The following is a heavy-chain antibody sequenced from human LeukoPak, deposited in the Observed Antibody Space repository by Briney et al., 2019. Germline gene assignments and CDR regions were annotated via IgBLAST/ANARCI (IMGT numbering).Heavy chain of an antibody. D-gene: IGHD3-16*01. CDR3: AGDPMVQVGGGKNWFDP. CDR1: GFTFSSYS. Sequence: GGSLRLSCAASGFTFSSYSMNWVRQAPGKGLEWVSSISSSSSYIYYADSVKGRFTISRDNAKHSLYLQMNSLRAEDRPVYYCAGDPMVQVGGGKNWFDPWRQGTLVTVCS. J-gene: IGHJ5*02. V-gene: IGHV3-21*01. CDR2: ISSSSSYI.